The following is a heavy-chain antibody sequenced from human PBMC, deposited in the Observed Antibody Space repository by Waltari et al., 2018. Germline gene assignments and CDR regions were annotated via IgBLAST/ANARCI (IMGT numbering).Heavy chain of an antibody. Sequence: EVQLVESGGGLVQPGGSLRLSCAASGFTFRSYSMNWVRQAPGKGLEWVSYISSSSSTIYYADSVKGRFTISRDNAKNSLYLQMNSLRAEDTAVYYCARKLGYYYYYMDVWGKGTTVTVSS. J-gene: IGHJ6*03. CDR2: ISSSSSTI. CDR1: GFTFRSYS. D-gene: IGHD6-6*01. V-gene: IGHV3-48*04. CDR3: ARKLGYYYYYMDV.